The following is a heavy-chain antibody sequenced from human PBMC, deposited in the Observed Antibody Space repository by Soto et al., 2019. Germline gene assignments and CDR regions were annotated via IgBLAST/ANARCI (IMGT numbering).Heavy chain of an antibody. D-gene: IGHD3-10*01. J-gene: IGHJ1*01. CDR2: ISVTGGST. CDR3: AKVEDGSGRDVVAY. Sequence: GGSLRLSCAVSGITFSSYVMSWVRQAPGKGLEWVSAISVTGGSTYYADSVKGRFTISRDNSKNTLSLQMNSLRVEDTAVYYCAKVEDGSGRDVVAYWGQGSLVTVSS. V-gene: IGHV3-23*01. CDR1: GITFSSYV.